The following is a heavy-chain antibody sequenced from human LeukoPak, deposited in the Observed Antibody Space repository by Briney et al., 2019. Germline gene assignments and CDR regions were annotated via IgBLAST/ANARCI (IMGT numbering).Heavy chain of an antibody. CDR2: ISYDGSNK. Sequence: GGSLRLSCAASGFTFSSYAMHWVRQAPGKGLEWVAVISYDGSNKYYADSVKGRFTISRDNSKNTLYLQMNSLRAEDTAVYYCARDLERRYFDYWGQGTLVTVSS. V-gene: IGHV3-30*04. CDR3: ARDLERRYFDY. D-gene: IGHD1-1*01. CDR1: GFTFSSYA. J-gene: IGHJ4*02.